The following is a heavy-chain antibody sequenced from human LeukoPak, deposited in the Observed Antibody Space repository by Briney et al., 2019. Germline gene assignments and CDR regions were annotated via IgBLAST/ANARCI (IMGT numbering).Heavy chain of an antibody. CDR2: MYTTGNT. CDR3: ARTYNYDSSGYYSPYFDY. J-gene: IGHJ4*02. CDR1: GASISSGTYY. D-gene: IGHD3-22*01. Sequence: SQTLSLTCTVSGASISSGTYYWSWIRQPAGKGLEWIGRMYTTGNTNYNPSLKSRFTMSIDTSKNQFSLKLSSVTAADTAVYYCARTYNYDSSGYYSPYFDYWGQGTLVTVSS. V-gene: IGHV4-61*02.